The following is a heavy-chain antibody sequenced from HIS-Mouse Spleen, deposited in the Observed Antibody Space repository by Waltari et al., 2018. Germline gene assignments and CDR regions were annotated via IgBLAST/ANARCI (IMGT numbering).Heavy chain of an antibody. CDR2: IYYSGSP. CDR1: GGSISSSSYY. V-gene: IGHV4-39*07. J-gene: IGHJ3*02. CDR3: ARDSGYGGNAFDI. Sequence: QLQLQESGPGLVKPSETLSLTCTVSGGSISSSSYYWGWIRQPPGKGLEWIGSIYYSGSPSYNPSLKSRVTISVDTSKNQFSLKLSSVTAADTAVYYCARDSGYGGNAFDIWGQGTMVTVSS. D-gene: IGHD5-12*01.